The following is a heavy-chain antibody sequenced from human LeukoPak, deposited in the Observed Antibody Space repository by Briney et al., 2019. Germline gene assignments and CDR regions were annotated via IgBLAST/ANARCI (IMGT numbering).Heavy chain of an antibody. CDR3: ARVSHSRGFDY. D-gene: IGHD6-13*01. V-gene: IGHV4-59*01. Sequence: SETLSLTCTVSGGSISSYYWSWIRQPPGKGLEWIGYIYYSGSTNHNPSLKSRVTISVDTSKNQFSLKLSSVTAADTAVYYCARVSHSRGFDYWGQGTLVTVSS. J-gene: IGHJ4*02. CDR2: IYYSGST. CDR1: GGSISSYY.